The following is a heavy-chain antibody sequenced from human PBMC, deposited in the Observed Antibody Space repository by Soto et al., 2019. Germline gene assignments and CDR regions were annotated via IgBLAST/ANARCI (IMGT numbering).Heavy chain of an antibody. V-gene: IGHV1-46*01. CDR2: INPSGGRT. CDR3: AREKASTSLLTHYYYAMDV. J-gene: IGHJ6*02. CDR1: GYTFIDYY. Sequence: ASVKVSCKSSGYTFIDYYVHWVRQAPGQGLEWMGMINPSGGRTTYPQKFQGRVTMTRDTSTSTVYVELSSLRSDDTAVFYCAREKASTSLLTHYYYAMDVWGQGTTVTVSS.